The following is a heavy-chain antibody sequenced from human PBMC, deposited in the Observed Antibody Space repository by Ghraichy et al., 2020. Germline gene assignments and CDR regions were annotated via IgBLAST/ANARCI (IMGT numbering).Heavy chain of an antibody. CDR1: GGTFSRYT. D-gene: IGHD3-22*01. Sequence: SVKVSCKASGGTFSRYTISWVRQAPGQGLEWMGGIIPIFGTANYAQKFQGRVTITADEVTNTAYMEMSSLRSDDTGVYYCARQFGYDSSAYYYPYWGQGTLVTVSS. CDR3: ARQFGYDSSAYYYPY. J-gene: IGHJ4*02. V-gene: IGHV1-69*13. CDR2: IIPIFGTA.